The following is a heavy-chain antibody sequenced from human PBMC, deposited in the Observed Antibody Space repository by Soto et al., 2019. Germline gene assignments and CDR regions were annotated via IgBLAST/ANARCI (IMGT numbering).Heavy chain of an antibody. CDR2: IYSGGNT. CDR3: ATIDY. J-gene: IGHJ4*02. CDR1: GFTVSSTY. Sequence: WWSLRLSCAASGFTVSSTYMNWVRQVPGKGLEWVSVIYSGGNTYHADSVKGRFSVSRDNSKNTLYLQMDSLRGDDTAVYYCATIDYWGQGTLVTVSS. V-gene: IGHV3-66*01.